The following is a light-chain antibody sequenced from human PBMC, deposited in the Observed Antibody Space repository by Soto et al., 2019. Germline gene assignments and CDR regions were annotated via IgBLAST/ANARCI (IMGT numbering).Light chain of an antibody. J-gene: IGKJ3*01. V-gene: IGKV1-9*01. Sequence: DIQLTQSPSFLSASVGDRVTITCRASQGISSYLAWYQQKPGKAPKLLIYAASTLQSGVPSRFSGSGFGTEFTLTISSLQPEDFATYYCQQLKWVFTFGPGTKVDIK. CDR3: QQLKWVFT. CDR2: AAS. CDR1: QGISSY.